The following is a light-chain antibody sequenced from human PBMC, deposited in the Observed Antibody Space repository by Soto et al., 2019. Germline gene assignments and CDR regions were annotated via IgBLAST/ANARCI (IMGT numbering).Light chain of an antibody. CDR1: QRFXSY. CDR2: AAS. Sequence: DIVLTQSPATLCLSPGEGATLYCRARQRFXSYLDWYQQESGQPPRILXYAASNRATGSPARLSGSGSGTDFTLTISSMEPEDFAVYYCQQYGNSTITFGQGTRLEIK. V-gene: IGKV3-11*01. J-gene: IGKJ5*01. CDR3: QQYGNSTIT.